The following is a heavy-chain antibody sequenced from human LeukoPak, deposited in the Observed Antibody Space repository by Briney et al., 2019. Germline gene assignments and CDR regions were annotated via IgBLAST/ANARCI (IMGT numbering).Heavy chain of an antibody. J-gene: IGHJ4*02. CDR3: ARERVDYQLLSKRGVYYFDY. CDR2: IIPIFGTA. D-gene: IGHD2-2*01. CDR1: GGTFSSYA. V-gene: IGHV1-69*06. Sequence: SVKVSCKASGGTFSSYAISWVRQAPGQGLEWMGGIIPIFGTANYAQKFQGRVTITADKSTSTAYMELSSLRSEDTAVYYCARERVDYQLLSKRGVYYFDYWGQGTLVTVSS.